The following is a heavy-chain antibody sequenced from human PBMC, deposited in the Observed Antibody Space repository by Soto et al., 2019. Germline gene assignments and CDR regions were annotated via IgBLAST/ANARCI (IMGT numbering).Heavy chain of an antibody. CDR3: AKSFLYYEYGGYQDGKEF. Sequence: GSLRLSCAASGFTFSSYAMSWVRQAPGKGLEWVSAISGSGGSTYYADSVKGRFTISRDNSKNTLYLQMNSLRAEDTAVYYCAKSFLYYEYGGYQDGKEFRGRRTTV. V-gene: IGHV3-23*01. D-gene: IGHD5-12*01. CDR2: ISGSGGST. J-gene: IGHJ6*01. CDR1: GFTFSSYA.